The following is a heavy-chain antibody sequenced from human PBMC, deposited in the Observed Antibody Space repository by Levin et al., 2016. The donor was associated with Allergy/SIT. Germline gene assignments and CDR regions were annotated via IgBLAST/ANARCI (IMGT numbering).Heavy chain of an antibody. CDR1: GGSISSYY. V-gene: IGHV4-59*12. CDR3: ARGPRPYYGDYGIDY. J-gene: IGHJ4*02. D-gene: IGHD4-17*01. CDR2: IYYSGST. Sequence: SETLSLTCTVSGGSISSYYWSWIRQPPGKGLEWIGYIYYSGSTNYNPSLKSRVTISVDTSKNQFSLKLSSVTAADTAVYYCARGPRPYYGDYGIDYWGQGTLVTVSS.